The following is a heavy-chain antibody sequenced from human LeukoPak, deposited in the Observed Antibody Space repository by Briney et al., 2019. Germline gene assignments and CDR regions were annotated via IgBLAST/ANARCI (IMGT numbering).Heavy chain of an antibody. D-gene: IGHD6-19*01. J-gene: IGHJ4*02. Sequence: PSETLSLTCTVSGGSISSSSYYWGWIRQPPGKGLEWIGSIYYSGSTYYNPSLKSRVTISVDTSKNQFSLKLSSVTAADTAVYYCARVFHSSPRRYLHYFDYWGQGTLVTVSS. CDR2: IYYSGST. CDR3: ARVFHSSPRRYLHYFDY. CDR1: GGSISSSSYY. V-gene: IGHV4-39*07.